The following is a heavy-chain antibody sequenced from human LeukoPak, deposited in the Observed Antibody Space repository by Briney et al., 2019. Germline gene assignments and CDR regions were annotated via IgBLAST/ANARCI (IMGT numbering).Heavy chain of an antibody. CDR3: ARAHRITMVRGVALGYFDY. J-gene: IGHJ4*02. Sequence: TLSLTCTVSGGSISSGSYCWSWIRQPAGKGLEWIGRIYTSGSTNYNPSLKSRVTISVDTSKNQFSLKLSSVTAADTAVYYCARAHRITMVRGVALGYFDYWGQGTLVTVSS. V-gene: IGHV4-61*02. CDR1: GGSISSGSYC. D-gene: IGHD3-10*01. CDR2: IYTSGST.